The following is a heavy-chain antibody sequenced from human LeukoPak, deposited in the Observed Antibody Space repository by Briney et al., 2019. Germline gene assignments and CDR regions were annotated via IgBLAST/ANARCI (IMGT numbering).Heavy chain of an antibody. Sequence: ASVKFSCKASGYTFNGYYLHWVRHAPGHGLKCRVWINPNSGGTNYAQKFQGRVTMTRDTSISTAYMELSRRRSDDPAVYYCARGVHIDYSAFDIWGQGTMVTVSS. V-gene: IGHV1-2*02. J-gene: IGHJ3*02. D-gene: IGHD2-15*01. CDR3: ARGVHIDYSAFDI. CDR1: GYTFNGYY. CDR2: INPNSGGT.